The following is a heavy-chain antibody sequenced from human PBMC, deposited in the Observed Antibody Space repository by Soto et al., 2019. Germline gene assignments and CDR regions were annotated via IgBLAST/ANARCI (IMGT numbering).Heavy chain of an antibody. CDR2: IWYDGSNK. D-gene: IGHD6-19*01. V-gene: IGHV3-33*01. CDR3: ARDAPPSFEYSSGAFDY. CDR1: GFTFSSYG. J-gene: IGHJ4*02. Sequence: PGGSLRLSCAASGFTFSSYGMHWVRQAPGKGLEWVAVIWYDGSNKYYADSAKGRFTISRDNSKNTLYLQMNSLRAEDTAVYYCARDAPPSFEYSSGAFDYWGQGTLVTVSS.